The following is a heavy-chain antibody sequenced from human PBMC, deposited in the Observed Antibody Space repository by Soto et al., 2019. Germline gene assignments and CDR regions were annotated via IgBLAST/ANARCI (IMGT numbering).Heavy chain of an antibody. J-gene: IGHJ3*02. CDR1: GFTFSSYA. CDR2: ISSNGGST. D-gene: IGHD5-12*01. Sequence: PVGSLRLSWSASGFTFSSYAMHWVRQAPGKGLEYVSAISSNGGSTYYADSVKGRFTISRDNSKNTLYLQMSSLRAEDTAVYYCVRSQVATRAFDIWGQGTMVTVSS. CDR3: VRSQVATRAFDI. V-gene: IGHV3-64D*08.